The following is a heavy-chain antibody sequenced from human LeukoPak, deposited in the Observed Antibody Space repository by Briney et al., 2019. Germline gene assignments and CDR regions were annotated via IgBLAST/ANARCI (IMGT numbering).Heavy chain of an antibody. CDR1: GFTFSDYY. D-gene: IGHD3-22*01. CDR3: AKVRHDCSGYYYLDI. V-gene: IGHV3-11*01. Sequence: GGSLRLSCAASGFTFSDYYMSWIRQAPGKGLEWVSYISSSGSTIYYADSVKGRFTISRDNAKNSLYLQMNSLRAEDTAVYYCAKVRHDCSGYYYLDIWGQGTMVTVSS. CDR2: ISSSGSTI. J-gene: IGHJ3*02.